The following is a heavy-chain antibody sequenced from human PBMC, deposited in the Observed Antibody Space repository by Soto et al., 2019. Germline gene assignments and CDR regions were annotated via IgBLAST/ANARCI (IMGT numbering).Heavy chain of an antibody. CDR3: ARDTGYGDYVSGFDS. CDR2: FTASGGRT. CDR1: GFTFSSYA. V-gene: IGHV3-23*01. J-gene: IGHJ5*01. Sequence: GGSLRLSCTASGFTFSSYAMTWVRQAPGKGLEGVSGFTASGGRTYYADSVKGRFTISRDNSKTTLYLQMNSLRAEDTAVYYCARDTGYGDYVSGFDSWGQGTLVTVSS. D-gene: IGHD4-17*01.